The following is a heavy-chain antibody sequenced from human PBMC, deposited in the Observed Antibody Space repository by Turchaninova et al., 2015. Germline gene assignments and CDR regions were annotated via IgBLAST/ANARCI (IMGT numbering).Heavy chain of an antibody. CDR1: GFNINTLG. CDR3: ARDQGAATEILDY. D-gene: IGHD6-13*01. Sequence: QVQLVESGGGVVQPGGSMKLPGSASGFNINTLGLHGVRQAPGKGLEWLAFIRYDEATKHYADSVKGRFSISKENSINTLYLQMNSLRREDTAMYYCARDQGAATEILDYWGQGALVTVSS. V-gene: IGHV3-30*02. CDR2: IRYDEATK. J-gene: IGHJ4*02.